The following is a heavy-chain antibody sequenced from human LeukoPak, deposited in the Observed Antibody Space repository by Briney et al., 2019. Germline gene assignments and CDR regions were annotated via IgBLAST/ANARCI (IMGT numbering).Heavy chain of an antibody. D-gene: IGHD2-2*01. CDR2: IYYSGST. J-gene: IGHJ2*01. Sequence: SETLSLTCTVSGGSISSSSYYWGWIRQPPGKGLEWIGSIYYSGSTYYNPSLKSRVTISVDTSKNQFSLKLSSVTAADTAVYYCARHFVVVPAAAYWYFDLWGRGTLVTVSS. CDR3: ARHFVVVPAAAYWYFDL. CDR1: GGSISSSSYY. V-gene: IGHV4-39*01.